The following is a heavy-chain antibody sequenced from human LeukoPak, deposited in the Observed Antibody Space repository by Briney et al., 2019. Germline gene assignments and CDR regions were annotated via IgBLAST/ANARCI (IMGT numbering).Heavy chain of an antibody. CDR1: GYSISSGYY. Sequence: SETLSLTCTVSGYSISSGYYWGWIRQPPGKGLEWIGSIYHSGSTYYNPSLKSRVTISVDTSKNQFSLKLSSVTAADTAVYYCARDCMVRDTNWFDPWGQGTLVTVSS. CDR2: IYHSGST. CDR3: ARDCMVRDTNWFDP. D-gene: IGHD3-10*01. J-gene: IGHJ5*02. V-gene: IGHV4-38-2*02.